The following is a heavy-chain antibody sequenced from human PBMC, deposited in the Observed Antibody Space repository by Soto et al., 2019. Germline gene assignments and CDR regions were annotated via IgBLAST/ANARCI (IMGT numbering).Heavy chain of an antibody. CDR2: INHSGST. V-gene: IGHV4-34*01. CDR3: ARWSYDSRGYYYLHSAFDAFDI. D-gene: IGHD3-22*01. Sequence: SETLSLTCAVYGGSFSGYYWSWIRQPPGKGLEWIGEINHSGSTNYNPSLKSRVTISVDTSKNQFSLKLSSVTTADTAVYYCARWSYDSRGYYYLHSAFDAFDIWGQGTMVTVSS. J-gene: IGHJ3*02. CDR1: GGSFSGYY.